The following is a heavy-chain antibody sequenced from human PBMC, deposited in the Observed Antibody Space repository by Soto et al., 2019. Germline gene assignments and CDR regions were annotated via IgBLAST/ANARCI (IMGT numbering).Heavy chain of an antibody. CDR1: GYTFTIYG. J-gene: IGHJ4*02. V-gene: IGHV1-18*04. CDR3: ARVDYYDSSGDYGY. D-gene: IGHD3-22*01. CDR2: ISGYNGNT. Sequence: QVQLVQSGAEVKKPGASVKVSCKASGYTFTIYGISWVRQAPGQGLEWMGWISGYNGNTDYAQNLKDRGTLTTDASTSSVYMELRSLRSDDTAVYYCARVDYYDSSGDYGYWGQGTLITVSS.